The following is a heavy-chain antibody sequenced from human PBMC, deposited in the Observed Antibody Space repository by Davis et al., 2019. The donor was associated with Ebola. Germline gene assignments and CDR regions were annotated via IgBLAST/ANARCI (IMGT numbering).Heavy chain of an antibody. D-gene: IGHD2-15*01. CDR1: GGTFSSYA. V-gene: IGHV1-69*01. J-gene: IGHJ5*02. CDR2: IIPIFGTA. Sequence: VKVSCKASGGTFSSYAISWVRQAPGQGLEWMGGIIPIFGTANYAQKFQGRVTITADESTSTAYMELSSLRSEDTAVYYCARAIDRYCSGGSCYPGRGWFDPWGQGTLVTVSS. CDR3: ARAIDRYCSGGSCYPGRGWFDP.